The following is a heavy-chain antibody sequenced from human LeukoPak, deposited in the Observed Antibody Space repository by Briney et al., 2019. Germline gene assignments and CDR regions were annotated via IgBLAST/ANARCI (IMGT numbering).Heavy chain of an antibody. CDR1: GFTFTSYG. CDR3: ASDIVAMINQEYSSSWYPYYFDY. Sequence: GRSLRLSCAASGFTFTSYGMHWVRQAPGKGLEWVAVIWYDGRNKYYADSVKGRFTISRDNSKNTLYLQMNSLRAEDTAVYYCASDIVAMINQEYSSSWYPYYFDYWGQGTLVTVSS. CDR2: IWYDGRNK. D-gene: IGHD6-13*01. J-gene: IGHJ4*02. V-gene: IGHV3-30*19.